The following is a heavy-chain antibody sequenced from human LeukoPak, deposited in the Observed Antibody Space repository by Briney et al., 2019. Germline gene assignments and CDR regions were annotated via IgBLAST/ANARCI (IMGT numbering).Heavy chain of an antibody. Sequence: SETLSLTCTVSGGSISSYYWSWIRQPPGKGLEGIGHIYYSGSTNYNPSLKRRVTISVDTSNNQFSLKRSSVTAADTAVYYCARGHSGSYYDWFDPWGQGTLVTVSS. CDR2: IYYSGST. CDR3: ARGHSGSYYDWFDP. J-gene: IGHJ5*02. CDR1: GGSISSYY. D-gene: IGHD1-26*01. V-gene: IGHV4-59*01.